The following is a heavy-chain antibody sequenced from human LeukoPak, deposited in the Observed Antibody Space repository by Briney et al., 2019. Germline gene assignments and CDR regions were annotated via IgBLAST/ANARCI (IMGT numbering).Heavy chain of an antibody. J-gene: IGHJ4*02. CDR2: ISAYNGNT. V-gene: IGHV1-18*01. Sequence: ASVKVSCKASGYTFTSYGFSWVRQAPGQGLEWMGWISAYNGNTNYAQKLQGRVTMTTDTSTSTVYMELRSLRSDDTAVYYCARAVWSGYYQTDYWGQGTLVTVSS. CDR1: GYTFTSYG. D-gene: IGHD3-3*01. CDR3: ARAVWSGYYQTDY.